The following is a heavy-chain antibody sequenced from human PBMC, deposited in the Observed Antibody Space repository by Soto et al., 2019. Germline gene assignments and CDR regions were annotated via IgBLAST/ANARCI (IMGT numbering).Heavy chain of an antibody. Sequence: EVHLEESGGGLVQPGGSLRLSCAAAGFTFSSYWMNWVRQAPGKGLEWVANINQDGSDYNHVASVKGRFTISRDNAKKSRFLQRNALRVEDTAVYYCARTGDGHHDFLDYWGQGILVSVSS. J-gene: IGHJ4*02. V-gene: IGHV3-7*01. CDR1: GFTFSSYW. CDR2: INQDGSDY. CDR3: ARTGDGHHDFLDY. D-gene: IGHD1-1*01.